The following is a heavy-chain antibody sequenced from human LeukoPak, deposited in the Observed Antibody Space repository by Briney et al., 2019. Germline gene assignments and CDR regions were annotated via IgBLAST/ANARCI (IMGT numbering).Heavy chain of an antibody. V-gene: IGHV1-3*01. D-gene: IGHD6-13*01. CDR3: ARGGNKLNSGYSSSWYGWFDP. Sequence: GASVKVSCKASGYTFTSYAMHWVRQAPGQRPEWMGWINAGNGNTKYSQKFQGRVTITRDTSASTAYMELSSLRSEDTAVYYCARGGNKLNSGYSSSWYGWFDPWGQGTLVTVSS. CDR1: GYTFTSYA. CDR2: INAGNGNT. J-gene: IGHJ5*02.